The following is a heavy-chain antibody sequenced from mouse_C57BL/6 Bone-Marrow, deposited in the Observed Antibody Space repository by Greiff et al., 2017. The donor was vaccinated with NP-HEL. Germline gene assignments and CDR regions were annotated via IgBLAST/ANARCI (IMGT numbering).Heavy chain of an antibody. V-gene: IGHV5-9-1*02. J-gene: IGHJ4*01. CDR1: GFTFSSYA. CDR3: TRDRLLPYYYAMDY. Sequence: EVKVVESGEGLVKPGGSLKLSCAASGFTFSSYAMSWVRQTPEKRLEWVAYISSGGDYIYYADTVKGRFTISRDNARNTLYLQMSSLKSEDTAMYYCTRDRLLPYYYAMDYWGQGTSVTVS. D-gene: IGHD2-3*01. CDR2: ISSGGDYI.